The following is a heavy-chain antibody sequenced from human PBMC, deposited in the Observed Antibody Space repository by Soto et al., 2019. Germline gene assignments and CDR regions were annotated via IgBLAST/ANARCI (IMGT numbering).Heavy chain of an antibody. D-gene: IGHD3-22*01. V-gene: IGHV4-30-4*01. CDR1: GGSISSGDYY. Sequence: PSETLSLTCTVSGGSISSGDYYWSWIRQPPGKGLEWIGYIYYSGSTYYNPSLKSRVTISVDTSKNQFSLKLSSVTAADTAVYYCARLNYYDQTTTEFDYWGQRTLVTVSS. CDR3: ARLNYYDQTTTEFDY. J-gene: IGHJ4*02. CDR2: IYYSGST.